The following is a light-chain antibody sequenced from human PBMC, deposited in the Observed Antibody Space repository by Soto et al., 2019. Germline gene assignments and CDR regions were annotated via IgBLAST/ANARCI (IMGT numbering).Light chain of an antibody. CDR2: EGS. Sequence: QSALTQPASVSGSPGQSITISCTGTSSDVGSYNLVSWYQQHPGKAPKLMIYEGSKRPSGVSNRFSGSKSGNTASLTISGLQAEDEADDYCCSYAGSSTFKVFGGGTKLTFL. J-gene: IGLJ2*01. V-gene: IGLV2-23*03. CDR1: SSDVGSYNL. CDR3: CSYAGSSTFKV.